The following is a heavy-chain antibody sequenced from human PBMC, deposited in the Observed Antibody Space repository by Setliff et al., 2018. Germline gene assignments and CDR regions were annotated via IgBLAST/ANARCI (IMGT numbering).Heavy chain of an antibody. CDR2: INPSSGAT. V-gene: IGHV1-2*04. CDR1: GYTFTSYY. D-gene: IGHD1-26*01. CDR3: ARDLLYSGSYLGHYYGMDV. Sequence: ASVKVSCKASGYTFTSYYMYWVRQAPGQGLEWMGRINPSSGATIYAQKFQGWVTMTRDTSISTAYMELGRLRSDDTAVYYCARDLLYSGSYLGHYYGMDVWGQGTTVTVSS. J-gene: IGHJ6*02.